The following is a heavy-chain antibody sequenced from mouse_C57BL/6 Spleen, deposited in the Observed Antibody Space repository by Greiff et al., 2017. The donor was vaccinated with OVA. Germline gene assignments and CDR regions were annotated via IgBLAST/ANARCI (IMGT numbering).Heavy chain of an antibody. J-gene: IGHJ2*01. V-gene: IGHV3-6*01. CDR2: ISYDGSN. D-gene: IGHD3-3*01. CDR3: AEGDRRYFDY. Sequence: DVKLQESGPGLVKPSQSLSLTCSVTGYSITSGYYWNWIRQFPGNKLEWMGYISYDGSNKYNPSLKNRISITRDTSKNQFFLKLNSVTTEDTATYYCAEGDRRYFDYWGQGTTLTVSS. CDR1: GYSITSGYY.